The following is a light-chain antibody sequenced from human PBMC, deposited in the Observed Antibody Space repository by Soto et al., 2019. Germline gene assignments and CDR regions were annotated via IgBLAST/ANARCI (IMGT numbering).Light chain of an antibody. J-gene: IGKJ5*01. V-gene: IGKV3-11*01. Sequence: EIVLTQSPDTLSLSPGERATLSCRARQSVSTYLAWYQQKPGQAPRLLIYDAFKRATGIPARFSGSGSGTDFTLTISSLEPEDFAVYYCQHRSNWPPTTFGQGTRLENK. CDR1: QSVSTY. CDR3: QHRSNWPPTT. CDR2: DAF.